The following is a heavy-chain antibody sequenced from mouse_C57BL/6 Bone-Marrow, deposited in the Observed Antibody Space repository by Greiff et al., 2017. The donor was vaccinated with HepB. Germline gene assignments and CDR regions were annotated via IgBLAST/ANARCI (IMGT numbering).Heavy chain of an antibody. J-gene: IGHJ3*01. Sequence: QVQLQQSGAELVKMSCKASGYTFTSYWITWVKQRPGQGLEWIGDIYPGSGSTNYNEKFKSKATLTVDTSSSTAYMQLSSLTSEDSAVYYCARLANWAVFAYWGQGTLVTVSA. CDR1: GYTFTSYW. V-gene: IGHV1-55*01. D-gene: IGHD4-1*01. CDR3: ARLANWAVFAY. CDR2: IYPGSGST.